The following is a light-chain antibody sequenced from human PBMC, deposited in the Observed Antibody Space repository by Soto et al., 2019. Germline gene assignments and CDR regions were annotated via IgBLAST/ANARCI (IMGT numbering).Light chain of an antibody. CDR2: SNN. V-gene: IGLV1-44*01. CDR1: SSNIGSNT. Sequence: QSVLTQPPSASGTPGQRVTISCSGSSSNIGSNTVNWYQQLPGTAPKLLIYSNNQRPSGVPDRFSGSKSGTSASLAISGLQSEDEADYYCAAWDDGLNARVFVGGTMLTVL. J-gene: IGLJ3*02. CDR3: AAWDDGLNARV.